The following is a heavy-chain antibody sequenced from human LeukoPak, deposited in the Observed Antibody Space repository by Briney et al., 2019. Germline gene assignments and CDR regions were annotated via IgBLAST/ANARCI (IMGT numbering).Heavy chain of an antibody. J-gene: IGHJ4*02. Sequence: GGSLRLSCAASGFTFSSYGMSWVRQAPGKGLEWVSAISSGGNTFYADSVKGRFTISRDNSKNTLYLQMNSLRADDTAVYYCAKGGLAANDYWGQGTLVTVSS. CDR3: AKGGLAANDY. D-gene: IGHD6-13*01. CDR1: GFTFSSYG. CDR2: ISSGGNT. V-gene: IGHV3-23*01.